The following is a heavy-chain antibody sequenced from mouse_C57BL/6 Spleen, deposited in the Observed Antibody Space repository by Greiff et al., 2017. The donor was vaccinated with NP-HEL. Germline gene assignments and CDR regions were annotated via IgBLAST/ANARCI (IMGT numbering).Heavy chain of an antibody. CDR2: IDPSDSET. CDR1: GYTFTSYW. Sequence: QVQLQQPGAELVRPGSSVKLSCKASGYTFTSYWMHWVKQRPIQGLEWIGNIDPSDSETHYNQKFKDKATLTVDKSSSTAYMQLSSLTSEDSAVYYCARSNYYDWYFDVWGTGTTVTVSS. V-gene: IGHV1-52*01. D-gene: IGHD1-1*01. J-gene: IGHJ1*03. CDR3: ARSNYYDWYFDV.